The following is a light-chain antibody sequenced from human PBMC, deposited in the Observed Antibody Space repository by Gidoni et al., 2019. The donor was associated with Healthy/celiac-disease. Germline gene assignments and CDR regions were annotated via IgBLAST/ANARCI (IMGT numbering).Light chain of an antibody. CDR1: QSVSSSY. V-gene: IGKV3-20*01. CDR3: QQYGSSPGT. Sequence: IVLTQSPGTLSLSPGERATLSCRASQSVSSSYLAWYQQKPGQAPRLLIYGASSRATGIPDRFSGSGSGTDFTLTISRLEPEDFAVYYCQQYGSSPGTFGQXTKLEIK. J-gene: IGKJ2*01. CDR2: GAS.